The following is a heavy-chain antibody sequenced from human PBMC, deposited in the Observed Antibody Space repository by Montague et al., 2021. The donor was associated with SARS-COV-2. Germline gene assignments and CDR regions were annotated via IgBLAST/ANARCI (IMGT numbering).Heavy chain of an antibody. CDR1: GFTFYHYA. CDR3: VSRYSLSPSYYGLDV. V-gene: IGHV3-23*03. D-gene: IGHD5-18*01. J-gene: IGHJ6*02. CDR2: IYGGGIST. Sequence: SLRLSCAASGFTFYHYAMSWVRQAPDKGLEWVAVIYGGGISTYYXXSVKGRFTIFRDNSKDTLYLDMNSLRAEDTAVYYCVSRYSLSPSYYGLDVWGQGTTVTVSS.